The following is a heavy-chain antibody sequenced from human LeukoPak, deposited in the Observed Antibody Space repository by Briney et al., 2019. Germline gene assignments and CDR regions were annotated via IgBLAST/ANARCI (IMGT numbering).Heavy chain of an antibody. Sequence: GGSLRLSCAASGFTFSSYEMNWVRQAPGKGLEWVSYISSSGSTIYYADSVKGRFTISRDNAKNSLYLQMNSLRAEDTAVYHCARERSYDSSGYYGYDAFDIWGQGTTVTVSS. V-gene: IGHV3-48*03. D-gene: IGHD3-22*01. J-gene: IGHJ3*02. CDR2: ISSSGSTI. CDR1: GFTFSSYE. CDR3: ARERSYDSSGYYGYDAFDI.